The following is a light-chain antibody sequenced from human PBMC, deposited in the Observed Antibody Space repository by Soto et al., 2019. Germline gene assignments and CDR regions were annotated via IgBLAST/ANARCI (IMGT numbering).Light chain of an antibody. V-gene: IGLV2-14*01. J-gene: IGLJ7*01. CDR2: DVR. CDR3: SSYTSSRTWV. CDR1: SSDVGRYNY. Sequence: QSVLTQPASVSGSPGQSITISCTGTSSDVGRYNYVSWYQQHPGKAPKLMIYDVRNRPSGVSNRFSGTKSGNTASLTISGLQAEDEADYYCSSYTSSRTWVFGGGTQLTVL.